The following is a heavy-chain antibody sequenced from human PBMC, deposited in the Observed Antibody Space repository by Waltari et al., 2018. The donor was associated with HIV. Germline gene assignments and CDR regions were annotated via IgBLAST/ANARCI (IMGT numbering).Heavy chain of an antibody. J-gene: IGHJ4*02. Sequence: QVQLQESGPGLVRPSETLSLTCSVSSDSIRSYHWNWIRQPAGKGLEWIGRIYTSGSTNYNPSLKRRVTMAVDTSKNQFSLKLSSVTAADTAVYYCARGRLVGRFFDLWGQGTLVTVSS. D-gene: IGHD3-16*01. CDR3: ARGRLVGRFFDL. V-gene: IGHV4-4*07. CDR1: SDSIRSYH. CDR2: IYTSGST.